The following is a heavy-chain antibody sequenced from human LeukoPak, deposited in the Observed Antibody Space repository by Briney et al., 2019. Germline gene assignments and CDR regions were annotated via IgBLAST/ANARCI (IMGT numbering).Heavy chain of an antibody. CDR1: GYTFTGYY. Sequence: GASVKVSCKASGYTFTGYYMHWVRQAPGQGLEWMGWINPNSGGTNYAQKFQGRVTITADESASTAYMELSSLRSDDTAVYNCARVVTPRYCSSPSCYWKGWFDPWGQGTLVTVSS. CDR3: ARVVTPRYCSSPSCYWKGWFDP. CDR2: INPNSGGT. J-gene: IGHJ5*02. D-gene: IGHD2-2*01. V-gene: IGHV1-2*02.